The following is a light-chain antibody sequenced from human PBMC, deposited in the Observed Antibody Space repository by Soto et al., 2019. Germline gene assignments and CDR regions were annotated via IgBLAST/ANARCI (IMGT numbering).Light chain of an antibody. V-gene: IGLV2-14*03. CDR3: SSYADSSTVV. J-gene: IGLJ2*01. CDR2: NVD. Sequence: QSALTQVASVSASPGQSITISCTGTSSDVGGHNYVSWYQQHPGNAPKLMIYNVDYRPSGVSNRFSGSKSGNTASLTISGLQADYEAYYYCSSYADSSTVVFGGGTKVTVL. CDR1: SSDVGGHNY.